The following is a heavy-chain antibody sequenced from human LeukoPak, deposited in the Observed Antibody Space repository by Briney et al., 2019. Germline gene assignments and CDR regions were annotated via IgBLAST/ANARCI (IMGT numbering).Heavy chain of an antibody. Sequence: GGSLRLSCAASGFTFTSAWMSWVRQAPGKGLEWVGRIKGETAAGAPDYVASVKGRFTISRDDSKNTLYLQMNSLKTEDTAVYYCTTRIPNDGNDYWGQGTLVTVSS. CDR1: GFTFTSAW. D-gene: IGHD1-1*01. V-gene: IGHV3-15*01. J-gene: IGHJ4*02. CDR3: TTRIPNDGNDY. CDR2: IKGETAAGAP.